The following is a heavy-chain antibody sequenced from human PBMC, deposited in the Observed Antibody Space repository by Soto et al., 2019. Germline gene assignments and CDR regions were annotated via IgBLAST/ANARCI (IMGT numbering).Heavy chain of an antibody. CDR1: GYTFSSYY. D-gene: IGHD6-13*01. V-gene: IGHV1-46*01. J-gene: IGHJ5*02. Sequence: GASVKVSCKASGYTFSSYYMHWVRQAPGQGLEWMGIINPSGGSTSYAQKFQGRVTMTRDTSTSTVYMELSSLRSEDTAVYYCERGYSGSWYSDWFDPWGQGTQVTVSS. CDR2: INPSGGST. CDR3: ERGYSGSWYSDWFDP.